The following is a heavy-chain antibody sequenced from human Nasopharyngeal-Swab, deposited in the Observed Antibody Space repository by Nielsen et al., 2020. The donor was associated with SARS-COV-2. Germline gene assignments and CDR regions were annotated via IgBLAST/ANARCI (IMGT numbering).Heavy chain of an antibody. Sequence: GGSLRLSCAASGFTFNNYNFNWVRQAPGLGLEWVAAISASGDRTYYAESVKGRFLISRYNFKNTLYLQMTSLRAEDMAIYYCAKDPFLQPVAGTGHGWFDPWGQGTLVTVSS. CDR2: ISASGDRT. CDR1: GFTFNNYN. D-gene: IGHD6-19*01. J-gene: IGHJ5*02. V-gene: IGHV3-23*01. CDR3: AKDPFLQPVAGTGHGWFDP.